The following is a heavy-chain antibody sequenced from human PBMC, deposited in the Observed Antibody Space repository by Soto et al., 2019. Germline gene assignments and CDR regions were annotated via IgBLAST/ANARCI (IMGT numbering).Heavy chain of an antibody. D-gene: IGHD6-13*01. CDR2: MDYSGST. CDR1: GGSISSSSYY. CDR3: ARHSSSWYVGWYFDL. J-gene: IGHJ2*01. Sequence: QLQLQESGPGLVKPSETLSLTCTVSGGSISSSSYYWGWIRQPPGKGLEWIGSMDYSGSTYYNPSLKSRVTISGDTSKNQFSLKLSSVTATDTAVYYCARHSSSWYVGWYFDLWGRGTLVTVSS. V-gene: IGHV4-39*01.